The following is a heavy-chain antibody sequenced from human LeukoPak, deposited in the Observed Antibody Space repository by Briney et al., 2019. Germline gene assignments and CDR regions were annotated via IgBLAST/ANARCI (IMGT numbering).Heavy chain of an antibody. CDR2: IYTSGST. V-gene: IGHV4-4*07. J-gene: IGHJ6*02. CDR1: GGSISSYY. Sequence: ASETLSLTCTVSGGSISSYYWSWMRQPAGKGLEWIGRIYTSGSTNYNPSLKSRVTMSVDTSKNQFSLKLSSVTAADTAVYYCARDSGSYSAYYYGMGVWGQGTTVTVSS. D-gene: IGHD1-26*01. CDR3: ARDSGSYSAYYYGMGV.